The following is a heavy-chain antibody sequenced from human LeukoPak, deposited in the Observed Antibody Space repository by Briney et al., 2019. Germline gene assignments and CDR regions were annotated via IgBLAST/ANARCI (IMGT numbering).Heavy chain of an antibody. CDR3: ARERDIVASYYFDY. CDR1: GYTFTGYY. CDR2: INPNSGGT. J-gene: IGHJ4*02. Sequence: ASVKVSCKASGYTFTGYYMHWVRQAPGQGLEWMGWINPNSGGTNYAQKFQGWVTMTRDTSFSTAYMELSRLRSDDTAVYYCARERDIVASYYFDYWGQGTLVTVSS. V-gene: IGHV1-2*04. D-gene: IGHD5-12*01.